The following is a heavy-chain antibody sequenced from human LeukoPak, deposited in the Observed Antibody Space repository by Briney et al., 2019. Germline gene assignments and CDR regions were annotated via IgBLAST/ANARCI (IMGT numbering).Heavy chain of an antibody. CDR3: ARHKLLWFGEFGADY. CDR1: GGSISSSSYY. J-gene: IGHJ4*02. V-gene: IGHV4-39*01. D-gene: IGHD3-10*01. Sequence: PSETLSLTCTVSGGSISSSSYYWGWIRQPPGKGLEWIGSIYYSGSTYYNPSLKSRVTISVDTSKNQFSLKLSSVTAADTAVYYCARHKLLWFGEFGADYWGQGTLVTVSS. CDR2: IYYSGST.